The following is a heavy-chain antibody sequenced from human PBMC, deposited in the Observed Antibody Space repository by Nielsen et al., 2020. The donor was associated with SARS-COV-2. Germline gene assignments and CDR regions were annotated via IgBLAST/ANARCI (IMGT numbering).Heavy chain of an antibody. Sequence: SVKVSCKASGGTFSSYAISWVRQAPGQGLEWMGGIIPIFGTANYAQKFQGRVTITADESTSTAYMELSSLRSEDTAVYYCARAGESSSWYFSNWFDPWGQGTLVTVSS. CDR2: IIPIFGTA. CDR3: ARAGESSSWYFSNWFDP. CDR1: GGTFSSYA. V-gene: IGHV1-69*13. J-gene: IGHJ5*02. D-gene: IGHD6-13*01.